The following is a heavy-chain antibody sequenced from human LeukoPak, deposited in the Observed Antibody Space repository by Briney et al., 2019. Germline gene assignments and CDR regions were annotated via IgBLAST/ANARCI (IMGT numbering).Heavy chain of an antibody. CDR1: GYTFTGYY. Sequence: PGASVKVSCKASGYTFTGYYMHWVRQAPGQGLEWMGWINPNSGGTNYAQKFQGRVTMTRDTSISTAYMELSRLRSDDTAVYYCARRGYSSSWPYYYYYHMDVWGKGTTVTVSS. D-gene: IGHD6-13*01. V-gene: IGHV1-2*02. CDR2: INPNSGGT. CDR3: ARRGYSSSWPYYYYYHMDV. J-gene: IGHJ6*03.